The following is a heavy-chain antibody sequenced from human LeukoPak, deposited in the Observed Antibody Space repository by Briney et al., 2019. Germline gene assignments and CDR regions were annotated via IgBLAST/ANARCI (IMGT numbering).Heavy chain of an antibody. V-gene: IGHV3-30*02. D-gene: IGHD3-10*01. CDR3: AKDIGSYYDY. Sequence: GGPLRLSCVASGFTFSSNGMHWVRQAPGKGLEWVTFIQYDGSKKYYADSVKGRFTISRDNSKNTLYLEMNSLRAEDTAVYYCAKDIGSYYDYWGQGILVTVSS. J-gene: IGHJ4*02. CDR2: IQYDGSKK. CDR1: GFTFSSNG.